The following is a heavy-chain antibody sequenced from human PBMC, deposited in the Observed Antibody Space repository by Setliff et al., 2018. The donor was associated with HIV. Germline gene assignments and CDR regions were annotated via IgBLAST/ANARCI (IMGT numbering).Heavy chain of an antibody. Sequence: PSKTLSLTCAVYGGSFPAYYWHWIRQPPGKGLEWIGEINYEGDTTYNPSLKSRVNMFIDTSKKQFSLKVASVTAADTAVYYCVRQHGDYAFDPWGQGTLITVSS. CDR3: VRQHGDYAFDP. D-gene: IGHD4-17*01. V-gene: IGHV4-34*01. J-gene: IGHJ5*02. CDR2: INYEGDT. CDR1: GGSFPAYY.